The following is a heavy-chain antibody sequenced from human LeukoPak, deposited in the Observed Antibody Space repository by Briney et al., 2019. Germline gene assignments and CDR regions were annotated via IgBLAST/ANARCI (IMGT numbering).Heavy chain of an antibody. CDR1: RYTLTELS. CDR2: FDPEDGET. J-gene: IGHJ3*02. CDR3: ATTANYDILTGGAFDI. Sequence: WASVKVSCKVSRYTLTELSMHWVRQAPGKGLEWMGGFDPEDGETIYAQKFQGRVTMTEDTSTDTAYMELSSLRSEDTAVYYCATTANYDILTGGAFDIWGQGTMVTVSS. V-gene: IGHV1-24*01. D-gene: IGHD3-9*01.